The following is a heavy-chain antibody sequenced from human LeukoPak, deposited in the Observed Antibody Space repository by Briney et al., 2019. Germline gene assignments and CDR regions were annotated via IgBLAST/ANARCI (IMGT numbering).Heavy chain of an antibody. CDR3: ARGAGVAADL. V-gene: IGHV3-7*01. D-gene: IGHD6-13*01. CDR2: IKEDGTER. CDR1: GFSLSRYW. J-gene: IGHJ5*02. Sequence: GGSLRLSCVASGFSLSRYWMSWVRQAPGKGLEWVANIKEDGTERHYVESVKGRFVVSRDNVKNSLDLQMNNLRVEDTAFYYCARGAGVAADLWGQGTLVIVSS.